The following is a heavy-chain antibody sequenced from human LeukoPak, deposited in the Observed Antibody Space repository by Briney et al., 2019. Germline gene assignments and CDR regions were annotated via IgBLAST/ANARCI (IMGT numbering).Heavy chain of an antibody. J-gene: IGHJ4*02. D-gene: IGHD3-22*01. CDR2: ISYDGSNK. Sequence: GRPLRLSCAASGFTFSSYAMHWVRQAPGKGLEWVAVISYDGSNKYYADSVKGRFTISRDNSKNTLYLQMNSLRAEDTAVYYCAREGPHYDSLDYWGQGTLVTVSS. CDR1: GFTFSSYA. CDR3: AREGPHYDSLDY. V-gene: IGHV3-30*04.